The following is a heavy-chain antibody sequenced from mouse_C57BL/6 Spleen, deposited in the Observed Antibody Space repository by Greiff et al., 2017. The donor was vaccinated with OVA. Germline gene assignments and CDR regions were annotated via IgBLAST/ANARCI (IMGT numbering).Heavy chain of an antibody. Sequence: QVQLQQSGPGLVAPSQSLSITCTVSGFSLTSYGVDWVRQPPGKGLEWLGVIWGGGCTTYNSALMSRLSIITDNSENQVFLKMNSLQTDDAAMYYCAERETRTGFAYWGQGTLVTVSA. CDR3: AERETRTGFAY. CDR2: IWGGGCT. J-gene: IGHJ3*01. D-gene: IGHD2-13*01. V-gene: IGHV2-9*01. CDR1: GFSLTSYG.